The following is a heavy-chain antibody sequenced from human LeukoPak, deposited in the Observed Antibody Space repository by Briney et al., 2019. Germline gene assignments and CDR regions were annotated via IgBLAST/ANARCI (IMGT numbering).Heavy chain of an antibody. V-gene: IGHV3-23*01. CDR1: GFTFSSYA. J-gene: IGHJ6*02. CDR2: ISGSGGST. Sequence: GGSLRLSCAASGFTFSSYAMSWARQAPGKGLEWVSAISGSGGSTYYADSVKGRFTISRDNSKNTLYLQMNSLRAEDTAVYYCARDADSSSWSMYYYYGMDVWGQGTTVTVSS. CDR3: ARDADSSSWSMYYYYGMDV. D-gene: IGHD6-13*01.